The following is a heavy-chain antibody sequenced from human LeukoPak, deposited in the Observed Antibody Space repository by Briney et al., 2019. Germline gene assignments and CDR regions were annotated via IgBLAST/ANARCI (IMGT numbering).Heavy chain of an antibody. CDR3: ASEGGYYFLNY. CDR2: INPNSGGT. CDR1: GYTFTGYY. J-gene: IGHJ4*02. D-gene: IGHD3-22*01. Sequence: ATVKVSCKASGYTFTGYYMHWVRQAPGQGLEWMGWINPNSGGTNYEQKFQGRVTMTRDTSISTAYMEPSRLRSDDTAVYYCASEGGYYFLNYWGQGTLVTVSS. V-gene: IGHV1-2*02.